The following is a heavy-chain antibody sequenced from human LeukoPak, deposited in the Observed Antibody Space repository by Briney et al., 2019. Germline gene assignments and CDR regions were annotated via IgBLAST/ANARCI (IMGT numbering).Heavy chain of an antibody. CDR2: ISSRGTTI. CDR1: GFTFSDHF. CDR3: ARGPPYYYYAMDV. Sequence: GGSLRLSCAASGFTFSDHFMTWIRQAPGKGLEWVSYISSRGTTIYYADFVKGRFTISRDNAKNSLNLQMNSLRADDTAVYYCARGPPYYYYAMDVWGQGTTVTVSS. V-gene: IGHV3-11*01. J-gene: IGHJ6*02.